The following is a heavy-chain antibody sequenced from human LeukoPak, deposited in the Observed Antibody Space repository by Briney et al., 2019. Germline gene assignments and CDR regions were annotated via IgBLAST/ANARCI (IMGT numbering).Heavy chain of an antibody. V-gene: IGHV1-2*02. CDR3: ACERSYPDDAFDI. CDR1: GHTFTGYY. CDR2: INPNSGGT. J-gene: IGHJ3*02. D-gene: IGHD3-10*01. Sequence: ASFKVSCKASGHTFTGYYMHWVRQAPGQGPEWIGWINPNSGGTNYAQKFQGRVTMTRDTSISTAYMELSRLRSDDTAVYYCACERSYPDDAFDIWGQGTMVTVSS.